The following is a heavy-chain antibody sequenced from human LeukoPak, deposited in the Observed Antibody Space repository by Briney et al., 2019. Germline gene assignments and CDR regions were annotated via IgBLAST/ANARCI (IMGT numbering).Heavy chain of an antibody. D-gene: IGHD6-19*01. CDR2: ISWNGARI. Sequence: GGSLRLSCAASGFTFAEYTMHWVRQAPGRGLEWVSLISWNGARIHYGDSVKGRFTISRDNSKNSLYLQMNSLRTEDTALYYCVKDLVAASENVRGWYPMDYWGQGTLVTVSS. CDR3: VKDLVAASENVRGWYPMDY. J-gene: IGHJ4*02. V-gene: IGHV3-43*01. CDR1: GFTFAEYT.